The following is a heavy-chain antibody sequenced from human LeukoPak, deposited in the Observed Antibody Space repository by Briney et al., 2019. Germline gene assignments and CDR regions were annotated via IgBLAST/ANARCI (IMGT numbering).Heavy chain of an antibody. J-gene: IGHJ1*01. CDR1: SYTFTNYG. D-gene: IGHD4-23*01. Sequence: ASVKVSCKASSYTFTNYGISWVRQAPGQGLEWIGWISAYNGYTDYAQKFQFRVTMTTDTSTSTAYMELRSLRSDDTAVYYCARDKAVTTEVTQHFQHWGQGTLVTVSS. V-gene: IGHV1-18*01. CDR3: ARDKAVTTEVTQHFQH. CDR2: ISAYNGYT.